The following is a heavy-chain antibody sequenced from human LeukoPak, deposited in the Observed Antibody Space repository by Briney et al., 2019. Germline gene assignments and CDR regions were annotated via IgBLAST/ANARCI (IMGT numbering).Heavy chain of an antibody. Sequence: PSETLSLTCTVSGGSISSYYWSWIRQPAGKGLEWIGRIYTSGSTNYNPSLKSRVTMSVDTSKNQFSLKLSSVTAADTAVYYCARHLGKYYDFWSGYPNNRDWFDPWGQGTLVTVSS. J-gene: IGHJ5*02. CDR1: GGSISSYY. CDR3: ARHLGKYYDFWSGYPNNRDWFDP. CDR2: IYTSGST. D-gene: IGHD3-3*01. V-gene: IGHV4-4*07.